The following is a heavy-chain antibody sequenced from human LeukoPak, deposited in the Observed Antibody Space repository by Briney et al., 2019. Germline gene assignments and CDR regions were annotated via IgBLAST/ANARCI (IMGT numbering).Heavy chain of an antibody. CDR3: ARPATTVTSPFDY. CDR2: INPYNGNT. V-gene: IGHV1-18*01. Sequence: ASVKVSCKASGYTFTTYAISWVRQAPGQGLEWMGWINPYNGNTDYARKLQGRVTMTTDVSTSTAYMELTSLRSDDTALYYCARPATTVTSPFDYWGQGTLVTVSS. CDR1: GYTFTTYA. D-gene: IGHD4-17*01. J-gene: IGHJ4*02.